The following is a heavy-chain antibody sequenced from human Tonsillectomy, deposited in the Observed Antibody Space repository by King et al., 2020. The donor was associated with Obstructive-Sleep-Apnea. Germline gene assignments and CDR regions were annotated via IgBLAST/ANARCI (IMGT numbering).Heavy chain of an antibody. CDR3: GKEVPGPGWYTVDY. D-gene: IGHD6-19*01. CDR2: ISVTGT. V-gene: IGHV3-23*04. Sequence: VQLVESGGGLVQPGGSLRLSCAASGFTFSTYAMSWFRQAPGKGLEWVSAISVTGTLYAYSVTGRFTISRDNSRNTLYWQMNSLRAEDTALYYCGKEVPGPGWYTVDYWGQGTLVTVSS. CDR1: GFTFSTYA. J-gene: IGHJ4*02.